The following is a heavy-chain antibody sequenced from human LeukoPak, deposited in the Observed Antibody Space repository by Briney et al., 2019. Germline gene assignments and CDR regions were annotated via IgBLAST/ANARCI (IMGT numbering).Heavy chain of an antibody. D-gene: IGHD2-8*02. V-gene: IGHV3-30*18. Sequence: GGSLRLSCAASGFTVSSNYMSWVRQAPGKGLEWVAVISSDGRNIYHTDSVKGRFTISRDNTRNTLYLQMNSLRPEDTAVYYCAKDLRPGHYYYSGMDVWGQGTTVTVSS. J-gene: IGHJ6*02. CDR3: AKDLRPGHYYYSGMDV. CDR1: GFTVSSNY. CDR2: ISSDGRNI.